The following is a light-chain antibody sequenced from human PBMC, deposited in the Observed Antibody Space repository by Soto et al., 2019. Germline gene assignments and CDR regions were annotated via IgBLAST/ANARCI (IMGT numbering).Light chain of an antibody. V-gene: IGLV1-47*02. CDR3: EVWDDSLSTWV. CDR1: NSNIGRHY. Sequence: QSVLTQPPSASGTPGQRVPISCSGSNSNIGRHYVYWYQQLPGTAPKLLIYTNNQRPSGVPDRFSGSKSGTSASLAISGLRSEDEADYYCEVWDDSLSTWVFGGGTKLTVL. J-gene: IGLJ3*02. CDR2: TNN.